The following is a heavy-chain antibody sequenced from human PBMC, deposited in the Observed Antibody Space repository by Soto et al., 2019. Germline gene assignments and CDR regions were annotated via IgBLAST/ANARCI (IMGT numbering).Heavy chain of an antibody. Sequence: SETLSLTCTVSGGSISSSSYYWGWIRQPPGKGLEWIGSIYYSGSTYYNPSLKSRVTISVDTSKNQFSLKLSSVTAADTTVYYCARLILTTEGIAAAGTVDYWGQGTLVTVSS. CDR1: GGSISSSSYY. J-gene: IGHJ4*02. CDR3: ARLILTTEGIAAAGTVDY. D-gene: IGHD6-13*01. CDR2: IYYSGST. V-gene: IGHV4-39*01.